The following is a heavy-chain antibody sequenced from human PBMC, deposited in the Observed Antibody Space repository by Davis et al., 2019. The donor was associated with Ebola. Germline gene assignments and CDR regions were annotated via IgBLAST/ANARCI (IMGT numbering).Heavy chain of an antibody. J-gene: IGHJ5*02. D-gene: IGHD6-13*01. V-gene: IGHV1-18*04. Sequence: ASVKVSCKASGYTFTTYGITWVRQAPGQGLEWMGWISTYHSNTNYAQKVQGRVTMTTDTSTRTAYMELRSLRSDDTAMYYCARRGTSSWYAGWFDPWGQGTLVTVSS. CDR3: ARRGTSSWYAGWFDP. CDR2: ISTYHSNT. CDR1: GYTFTTYG.